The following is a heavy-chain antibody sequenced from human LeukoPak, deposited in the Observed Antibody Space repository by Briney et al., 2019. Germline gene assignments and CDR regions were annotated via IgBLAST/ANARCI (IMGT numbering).Heavy chain of an antibody. CDR2: IYWDDDS. CDR1: GVSLSTSAGG. D-gene: IGHD5-18*01. Sequence: SGPTLVNPTQTLTLTCSLSGVSLSTSAGGVGWIRQPPGKALEWLALIYWDDDSRYSPSLKSRLTIAKDTSKNQLVLTLTNMDSVDTATYYCAHSHVFSYGSFHDAYDIWGVGMLVSVPS. V-gene: IGHV2-5*02. CDR3: AHSHVFSYGSFHDAYDI. J-gene: IGHJ3*02.